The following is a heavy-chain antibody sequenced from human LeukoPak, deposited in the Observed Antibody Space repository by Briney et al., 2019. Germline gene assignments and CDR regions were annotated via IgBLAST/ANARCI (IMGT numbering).Heavy chain of an antibody. V-gene: IGHV3-23*01. Sequence: GGSLRLSCAASGFTFSDYYMSWIRQAPGKGLEWVSTISGSSVTTYYADSVKGRFTISRDNSKNTLYLQMNSLRAEDTAVYFCAKVGGSGWYWYFDLWGRGTLVTVSS. CDR1: GFTFSDYY. J-gene: IGHJ2*01. D-gene: IGHD6-19*01. CDR3: AKVGGSGWYWYFDL. CDR2: ISGSSVTT.